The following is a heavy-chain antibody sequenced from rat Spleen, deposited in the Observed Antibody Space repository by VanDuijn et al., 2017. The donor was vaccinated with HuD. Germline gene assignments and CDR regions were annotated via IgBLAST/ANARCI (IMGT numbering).Heavy chain of an antibody. CDR3: ATHGTMAARSGYYFDY. D-gene: IGHD1-2*01. CDR1: GFTFNDYW. CDR2: INTDGDSN. J-gene: IGHJ2*01. Sequence: EVQLVESGGGLVQPGRSLKLSCVASGFTFNDYWMTWIRQAPGKGLEWISSINTDGDSNSYPDSVKGRFTISRHNAENTVYLQMDSLRSEDTATYYCATHGTMAARSGYYFDYWGQGVVVTVSS. V-gene: IGHV5-58*01.